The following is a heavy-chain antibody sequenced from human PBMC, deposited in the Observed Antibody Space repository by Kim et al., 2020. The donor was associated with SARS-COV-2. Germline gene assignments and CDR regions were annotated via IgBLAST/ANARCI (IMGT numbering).Heavy chain of an antibody. D-gene: IGHD2-2*01. CDR1: GGSFSGYY. CDR3: ARRIAVPAARENDNWFDP. V-gene: IGHV4-34*01. CDR2: INHSGST. J-gene: IGHJ5*02. Sequence: SETLSLTCAVYGGSFSGYYWSWIRQPPGKGLEWIGEINHSGSTNYNPSLKSRVTISVDTSKNQFSLKLSSVTAADTAVYYCARRIAVPAARENDNWFDPWGQGTLVTVSS.